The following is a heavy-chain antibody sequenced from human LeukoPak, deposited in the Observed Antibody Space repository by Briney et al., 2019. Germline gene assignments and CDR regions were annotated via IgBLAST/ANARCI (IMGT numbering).Heavy chain of an antibody. J-gene: IGHJ4*02. V-gene: IGHV4-59*01. CDR2: IYYSGNT. Sequence: PSETLSLTCTVSGGSISSYYWSWIRQPPGKGLEWIGYIYYSGNTNYNPSLKSRVTISLDTSKNQFSLKLSSVIAADTAVYYCARSSDWYYFDNWGQGTLVTVSS. CDR1: GGSISSYY. D-gene: IGHD6-19*01. CDR3: ARSSDWYYFDN.